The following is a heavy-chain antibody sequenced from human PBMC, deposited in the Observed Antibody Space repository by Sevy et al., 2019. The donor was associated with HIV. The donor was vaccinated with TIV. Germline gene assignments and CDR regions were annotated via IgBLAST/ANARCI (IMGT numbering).Heavy chain of an antibody. CDR1: GGSISGNTYY. V-gene: IGHV4-39*01. CDR3: ARLTNSGWYKIDY. Sequence: SETLSLTCTVSGGSISGNTYYWGWIRQPPGKGLEWIGNVYNGGSTYYNPSLKSRLTLWVDTSRNQVSLKLRSVTAADTAVYYCARLTNSGWYKIDYWGQGTLVTVSS. CDR2: VYNGGST. J-gene: IGHJ4*02. D-gene: IGHD6-19*01.